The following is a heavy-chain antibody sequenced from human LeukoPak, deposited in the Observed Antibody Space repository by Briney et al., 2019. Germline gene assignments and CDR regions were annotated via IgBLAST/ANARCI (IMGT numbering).Heavy chain of an antibody. Sequence: SETLSLTCAVYGGSFSGYYWSWIRQPPGKGLEWIGEINHSGSTNYNPSLKSRVTISVDTSKNQFSLKLSSVTAADTAVYYCARQGFYDYVWGSYRYCFDYWGQGTLVTVSS. V-gene: IGHV4-34*01. J-gene: IGHJ4*02. CDR1: GGSFSGYY. D-gene: IGHD3-16*02. CDR2: INHSGST. CDR3: ARQGFYDYVWGSYRYCFDY.